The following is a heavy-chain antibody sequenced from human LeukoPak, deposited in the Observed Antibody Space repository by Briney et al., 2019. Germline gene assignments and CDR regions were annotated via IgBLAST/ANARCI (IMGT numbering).Heavy chain of an antibody. D-gene: IGHD3-22*01. CDR3: ARDPSDYYDSSGSLGAFDI. V-gene: IGHV4-31*03. Sequence: SQTLSLTCTVSGGSISSGGYYWSWIRQHSGKGLEWIGYIYYSGSTYYNPSLKSRVTISVDTSKNQFSLKLSSVTAADTAVYYCARDPSDYYDSSGSLGAFDIWGQGTMVTVSS. J-gene: IGHJ3*02. CDR1: GGSISSGGYY. CDR2: IYYSGST.